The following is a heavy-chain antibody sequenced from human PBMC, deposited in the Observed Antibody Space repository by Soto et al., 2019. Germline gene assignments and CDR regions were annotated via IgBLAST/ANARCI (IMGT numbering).Heavy chain of an antibody. CDR2: IIPVFDKP. CDR1: GVTFNSYA. J-gene: IGHJ6*02. CDR3: AGTSWHYYYGMDL. V-gene: IGHV1-69*19. D-gene: IGHD1-1*01. Sequence: QVQLEQSGAEVKKSGSSVKISCKAFGVTFNSYALSWVRQAPGQGLEWMGGIIPVFDKPTYAQKFQGRVTITADESTNTGYMELSSLRSEDTAVYYCAGTSWHYYYGMDLWGQGTTVTVSS.